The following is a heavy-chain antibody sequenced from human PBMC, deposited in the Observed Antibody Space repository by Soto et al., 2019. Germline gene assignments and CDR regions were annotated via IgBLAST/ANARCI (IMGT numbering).Heavy chain of an antibody. CDR1: GFTFSGSA. Sequence: PGGSLRLSCAASGFTFSGSAMHWVRQASGKGLEWVGRIRSKANSYATAYAASVKGRFTISRDDSKSTAYLQMNSLKTEDTAVYYCTSIYITIFGVVVHYWGQGTLVTVSS. CDR2: IRSKANSYAT. J-gene: IGHJ4*02. CDR3: TSIYITIFGVVVHY. D-gene: IGHD3-3*01. V-gene: IGHV3-73*01.